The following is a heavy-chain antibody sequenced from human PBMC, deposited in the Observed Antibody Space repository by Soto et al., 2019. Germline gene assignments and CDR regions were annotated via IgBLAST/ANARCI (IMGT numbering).Heavy chain of an antibody. V-gene: IGHV1-2*02. CDR2: INPNSGDT. CDR3: VRIMTTVTTGELDR. CDR1: GYTFTAYY. J-gene: IGHJ5*02. Sequence: ASVNVSCKASGYTFTAYYLHWFRQAPGQGLEWLGWINPNSGDTNIAQKCQGRITMTRDPSISTAYMELSSLRSDDTAVYYCVRIMTTVTTGELDRWGQGTLVTVSS. D-gene: IGHD4-17*01.